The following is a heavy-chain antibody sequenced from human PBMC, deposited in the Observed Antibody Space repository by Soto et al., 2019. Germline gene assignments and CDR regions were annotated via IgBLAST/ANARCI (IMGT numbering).Heavy chain of an antibody. D-gene: IGHD2-2*02. CDR3: ASTRYCTSTSCYTFDY. Sequence: GGSLRLSCAASGFIFSSYWMSWVRQAPGKGLEWVANIKQDGSEKYYVDSVKGRFTISRDNAKNSLYLQMNSLRAEDTAVYYCASTRYCTSTSCYTFDYWGQGTLGT. J-gene: IGHJ4*02. CDR1: GFIFSSYW. CDR2: IKQDGSEK. V-gene: IGHV3-7*03.